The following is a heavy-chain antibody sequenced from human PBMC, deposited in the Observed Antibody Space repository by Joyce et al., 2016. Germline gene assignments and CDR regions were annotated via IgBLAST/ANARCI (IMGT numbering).Heavy chain of an antibody. D-gene: IGHD4-11*01. V-gene: IGHV4-34*01. CDR2: ISYSGSTT. Sequence: QVQLQQWGAGLLKPSETLSLTCTIPGGSFGNYYWAWIRQTPGKGLEWIGEISYSGSTTTYNPSLKGRVAISIDKSKNQFSLRLNSVTAADTAVYYCARGWSSNYYFDIWGHGTLVTVSS. J-gene: IGHJ2*01. CDR3: ARGWSSNYYFDI. CDR1: GGSFGNYY.